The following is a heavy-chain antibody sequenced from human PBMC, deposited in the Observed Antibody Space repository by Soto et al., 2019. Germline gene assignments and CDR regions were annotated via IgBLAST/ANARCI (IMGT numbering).Heavy chain of an antibody. CDR3: ASSFKAWGDL. CDR2: INANTGDT. V-gene: IGHV1-2*02. Sequence: ASVKVSCKASGYTFIGYYMHWVRQAPGQGLEWMGWINANTGDTNYAQNFQGRVTMTRDTSISTAYMELSRLRSDDPALYYSASSFKAWGDLWGRGSLVTVS. CDR1: GYTFIGYY. J-gene: IGHJ2*01. D-gene: IGHD3-16*01.